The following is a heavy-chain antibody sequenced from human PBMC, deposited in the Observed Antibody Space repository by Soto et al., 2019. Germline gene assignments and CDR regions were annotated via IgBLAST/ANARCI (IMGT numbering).Heavy chain of an antibody. D-gene: IGHD2-15*01. CDR3: ARDYLVIPHRVIDY. J-gene: IGHJ4*02. Sequence: GGSLRLSCAASGFPFSSFAMSWVRQAPEKGLEWVTGISGSGRSTFYADSVKGRFTISRDNSKNTLYLQMNSLRAEDTAVYYCARDYLVIPHRVIDYWGQGTLVTVSS. CDR2: ISGSGRST. CDR1: GFPFSSFA. V-gene: IGHV3-23*01.